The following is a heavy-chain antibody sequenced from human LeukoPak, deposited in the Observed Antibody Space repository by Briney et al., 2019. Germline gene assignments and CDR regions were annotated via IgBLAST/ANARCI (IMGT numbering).Heavy chain of an antibody. CDR1: GGSISSYY. CDR3: ATNSDYYDSSGFVFDI. V-gene: IGHV4-59*01. CDR2: IYYSGST. J-gene: IGHJ3*02. D-gene: IGHD3-22*01. Sequence: PSETLSLTCTVSGGSISSYYWSWIRQPPGKGLEWIGYIYYSGSTNYNPSLKSRVTISGDTSKNQFSLKLSSVTAADTAVYYCATNSDYYDSSGFVFDIWGQGTMVTVSS.